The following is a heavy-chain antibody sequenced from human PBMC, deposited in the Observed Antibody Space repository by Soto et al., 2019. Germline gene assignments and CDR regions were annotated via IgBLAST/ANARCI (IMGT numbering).Heavy chain of an antibody. Sequence: QLHLVQSGAVVKKPGASVTVSCSASGYPVTAYYMHWVRQAPGRGLEWMGGINPATGAAKYTQTFPGRVTMTRDTSTSTFFIELSGLTSEGTAVFYCARGGGVGVAGSAAFDMWGQGTLVTVSS. V-gene: IGHV1-2*02. CDR3: ARGGGVGVAGSAAFDM. CDR1: GYPVTAYY. D-gene: IGHD3-3*01. J-gene: IGHJ3*02. CDR2: INPATGAA.